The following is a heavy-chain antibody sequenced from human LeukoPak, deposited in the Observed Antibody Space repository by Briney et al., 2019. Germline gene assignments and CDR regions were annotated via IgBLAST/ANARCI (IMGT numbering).Heavy chain of an antibody. D-gene: IGHD2-21*02. CDR1: GGSISSGGYY. CDR3: ARWIVVVTAIPGGGMDV. Sequence: TLSLTCTVSGGSISSGGYYWSWIRQHPGKGLEWIGYIYYSGSTYYNPSLKSRVTISVDTSKNQFSLKLSSVTAADTAVYYCARWIVVVTAIPGGGMDVWGQGTTVTVPS. CDR2: IYYSGST. V-gene: IGHV4-31*03. J-gene: IGHJ6*02.